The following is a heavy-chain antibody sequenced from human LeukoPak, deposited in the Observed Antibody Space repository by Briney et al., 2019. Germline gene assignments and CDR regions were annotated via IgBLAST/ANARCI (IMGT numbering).Heavy chain of an antibody. CDR1: GYSISSYY. J-gene: IGHJ5*02. CDR3: ARAVLLWFGEPVNWFDP. V-gene: IGHV4-4*07. CDR2: IYTSGST. D-gene: IGHD3-10*01. Sequence: PSETLSLTCAVSGYSISSYYWSWIRQPAGKGLEWIGRIYTSGSTNYNPSLKSRVTMSVDTSKNQFSLKLSSVTAADTAVYYCARAVLLWFGEPVNWFDPWGQGTLVTVSS.